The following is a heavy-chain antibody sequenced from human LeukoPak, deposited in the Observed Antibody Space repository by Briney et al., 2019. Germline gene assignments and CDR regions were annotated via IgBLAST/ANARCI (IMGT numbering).Heavy chain of an antibody. Sequence: SETLSLTCTVSGGSISSYYWSWIRQPPGKGLEWIGYIYYSGSTNYNPSLKSRVTISVDTSKNQFSLKLSSVTAADTAVYYCARGGMGRFDPWGQGTLVTVSS. CDR3: ARGGMGRFDP. CDR1: GGSISSYY. V-gene: IGHV4-59*08. J-gene: IGHJ5*02. CDR2: IYYSGST. D-gene: IGHD6-13*01.